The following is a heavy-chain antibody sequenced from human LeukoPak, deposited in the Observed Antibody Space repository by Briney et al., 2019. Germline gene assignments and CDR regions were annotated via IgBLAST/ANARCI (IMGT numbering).Heavy chain of an antibody. CDR2: IYYSGST. CDR3: ARVPDGNYPTFDS. V-gene: IGHV4-30-4*07. D-gene: IGHD4-17*01. Sequence: TLSLTCAVSGASISSGTYTWSWIRQPPGKGLEWIGYIYYSGSTYYHPSLKSRLTISLDTSMNQFTLRLGSVTAADTAVYYCARVPDGNYPTFDSWGQGILVTVSS. J-gene: IGHJ4*02. CDR1: GASISSGTYT.